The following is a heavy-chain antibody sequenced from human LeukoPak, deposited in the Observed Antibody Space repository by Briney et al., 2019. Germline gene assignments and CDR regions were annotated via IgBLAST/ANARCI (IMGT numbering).Heavy chain of an antibody. J-gene: IGHJ4*02. CDR3: ARWEVDY. V-gene: IGHV3-33*01. CDR1: GFTLSSYG. D-gene: IGHD1-26*01. Sequence: GGSLRLSCAASGFTLSSYGMHRVRQAPGKGLEWVALIWYDGSNKYYADSVKGRFTISRDNSKNTLYLQMNSLRVEDTAVYYCARWEVDYWGQGTLVTVSS. CDR2: IWYDGSNK.